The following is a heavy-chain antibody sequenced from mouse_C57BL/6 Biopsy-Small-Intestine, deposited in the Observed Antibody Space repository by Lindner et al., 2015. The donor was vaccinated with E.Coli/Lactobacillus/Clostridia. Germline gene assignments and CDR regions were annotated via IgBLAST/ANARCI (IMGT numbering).Heavy chain of an antibody. J-gene: IGHJ2*01. CDR3: ARHGDFFVHFDY. V-gene: IGHV1-62-2*01. Sequence: VQLQESGAVLVKPGASVNLSCKASGNTFTEHTVHWIKQRSGQGLEWIGWFYLGSGSLKYNEKFKDKATLTADRSSSTVYLELSKLTSEDSAVYFCARHGDFFVHFDYWGQGTTLTVSS. CDR1: GNTFTEHT. CDR2: FYLGSGSL.